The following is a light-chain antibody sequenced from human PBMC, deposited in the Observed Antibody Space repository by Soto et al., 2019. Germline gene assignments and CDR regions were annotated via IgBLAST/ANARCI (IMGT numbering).Light chain of an antibody. Sequence: NVVTQSPGTLSLSPGERATLSCRASQTVSSYLTWYQQRPGQAPRLLIYGASKRATGIPDRFSGSGSGTDFTLTISRLEPEDFALYYCQQYGTSPITFGQGTRLEIK. J-gene: IGKJ5*01. CDR2: GAS. V-gene: IGKV3-20*01. CDR1: QTVSSY. CDR3: QQYGTSPIT.